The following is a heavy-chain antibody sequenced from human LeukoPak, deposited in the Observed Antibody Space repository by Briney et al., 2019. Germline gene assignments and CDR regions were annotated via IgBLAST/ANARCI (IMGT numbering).Heavy chain of an antibody. V-gene: IGHV4-34*01. CDR1: GGSFSGYCY. Sequence: PSETLSLTCAVYGGSFSGYCYWTWIRQPPGKGLEWIGEVNHSGSTNYSPSLKSRVTISVDTSKNQFSLKLSSVTAADTAIYYCARGTGAAWELLAYWGQGTLVTVSS. J-gene: IGHJ4*02. D-gene: IGHD1-26*01. CDR3: ARGTGAAWELLAY. CDR2: VNHSGST.